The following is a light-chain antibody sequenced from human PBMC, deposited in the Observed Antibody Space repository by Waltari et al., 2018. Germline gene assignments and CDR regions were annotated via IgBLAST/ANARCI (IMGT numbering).Light chain of an antibody. CDR3: QQYHGWPLIT. J-gene: IGKJ5*01. V-gene: IGKV3-15*01. Sequence: ETVMTQPATLSVSPGERVTLSCRASQSVSSKLAWYQQKRGQAPRLLLYGASTRVSDVADRFSGSGSGTEFILTISSLRSEDLAVYFCQQYHGWPLITFGQGTRLEIK. CDR1: QSVSSK. CDR2: GAS.